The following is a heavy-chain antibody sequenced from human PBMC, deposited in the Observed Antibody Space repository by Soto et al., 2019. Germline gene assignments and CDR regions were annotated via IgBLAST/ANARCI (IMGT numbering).Heavy chain of an antibody. CDR2: ISAYNGNT. J-gene: IGHJ6*02. CDR3: ARDAPISVVHRSWSSGWYVHSYGMDV. D-gene: IGHD6-19*01. Sequence: QVQLVQSGAEVKKPGASVKVSCKASGYTFTSYGISWVRQAPGQGLEWMGWISAYNGNTNYAQKLQGRVTMTTDTSTSTAYMELRSLRSDDTAVYYCARDAPISVVHRSWSSGWYVHSYGMDVWGQGTTVTVSS. V-gene: IGHV1-18*01. CDR1: GYTFTSYG.